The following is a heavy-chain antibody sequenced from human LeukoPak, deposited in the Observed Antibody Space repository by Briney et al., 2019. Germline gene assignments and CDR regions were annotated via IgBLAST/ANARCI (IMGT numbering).Heavy chain of an antibody. D-gene: IGHD4-17*01. Sequence: GGSLRLSCEASGFTFSTYGMHWVRQAPGKGLEWVAVIWYDGSNKNYADSVKGRFTISRDNSKNTLYVQMNSLRAKDTAVYYCARGGRTTWHGMDVWGQGPTVTVSS. CDR3: ARGGRTTWHGMDV. J-gene: IGHJ6*02. CDR1: GFTFSTYG. V-gene: IGHV3-33*01. CDR2: IWYDGSNK.